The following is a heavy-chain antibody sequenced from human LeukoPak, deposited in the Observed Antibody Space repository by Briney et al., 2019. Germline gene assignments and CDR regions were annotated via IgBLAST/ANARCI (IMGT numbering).Heavy chain of an antibody. D-gene: IGHD2-8*01. CDR2: INPNSGGT. Sequence: GTSVKVSCKASGYTFTGYYMHWVRQAPGQGLEWMGWINPNSGGTNYAQKFQGRVTMTRDTSISTAYMELSRLRSDDTAVYYCAGIPPGYCTNGVCHKGMDVWGQGTTVTVSS. CDR1: GYTFTGYY. J-gene: IGHJ6*02. V-gene: IGHV1-2*02. CDR3: AGIPPGYCTNGVCHKGMDV.